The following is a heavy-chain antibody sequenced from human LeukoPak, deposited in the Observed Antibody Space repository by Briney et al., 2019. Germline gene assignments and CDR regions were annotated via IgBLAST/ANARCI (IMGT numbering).Heavy chain of an antibody. V-gene: IGHV3-33*01. CDR3: AREGVADAFDI. J-gene: IGHJ3*02. D-gene: IGHD6-13*01. CDR2: IYNDGSQE. CDR1: GFTFSSYG. Sequence: PGGSLRLSCTASGFTFSSYGMHWVRQAPGKGLEWVTFIYNDGSQEYYADSVKGRFTISRDNAKNSLYLQMNSLRGEDTAVYYCAREGVADAFDIWGQGTMVTVSS.